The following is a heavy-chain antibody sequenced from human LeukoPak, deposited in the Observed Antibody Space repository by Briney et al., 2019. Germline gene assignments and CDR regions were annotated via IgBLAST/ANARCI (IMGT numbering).Heavy chain of an antibody. Sequence: ASVKVSCKASGYTFTVYYMHWVRQAPGQGLAWMGWINPNSGGTNYAQKFQGRVTLTRDTSISTAYMELSRLRSDDTAVYYCARVGGYSGYEYFDYWGQGTLVTVSS. CDR2: INPNSGGT. V-gene: IGHV1-2*02. D-gene: IGHD5-12*01. J-gene: IGHJ4*02. CDR3: ARVGGYSGYEYFDY. CDR1: GYTFTVYY.